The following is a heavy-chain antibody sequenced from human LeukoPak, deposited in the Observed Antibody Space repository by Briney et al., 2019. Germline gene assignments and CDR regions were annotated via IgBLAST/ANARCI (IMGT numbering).Heavy chain of an antibody. Sequence: GGSLRLSCAASGFTFSSYGMHWVRQAPGKGLEWVAFIRYDGSNKYYADSVKGRFTISRDNSKNTLYLQMNSLRAEDTAVYYCAGYCSGGSCYSDYYYYMDVWGKGTTVTVSS. CDR3: AGYCSGGSCYSDYYYYMDV. CDR1: GFTFSSYG. V-gene: IGHV3-30*02. CDR2: IRYDGSNK. J-gene: IGHJ6*03. D-gene: IGHD2-15*01.